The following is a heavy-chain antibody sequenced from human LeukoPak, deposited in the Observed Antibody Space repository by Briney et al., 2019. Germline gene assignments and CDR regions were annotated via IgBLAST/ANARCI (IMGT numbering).Heavy chain of an antibody. CDR3: VLWVRGGFAFDS. CDR2: IDHSGST. V-gene: IGHV4-34*01. CDR1: GGSFSGYF. J-gene: IGHJ4*02. D-gene: IGHD3-16*01. Sequence: PSETLSLTCAVYGGSFSGYFWSWIRQPPGKGLEWIGEIDHSGSTKYNPPLKSRVTVSADTSKKQFSLKLSSVTAADTAVYYCVLWVRGGFAFDSWGQGTLVTAS.